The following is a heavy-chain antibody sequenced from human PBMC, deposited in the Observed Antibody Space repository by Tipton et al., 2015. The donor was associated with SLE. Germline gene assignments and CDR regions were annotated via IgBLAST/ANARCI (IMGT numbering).Heavy chain of an antibody. J-gene: IGHJ4*02. CDR2: MNPNSGNT. CDR1: GYTFTSYD. Sequence: QLVQSGAEVKKPGASVKVSCKASGYTFTSYDINWVRQATGQGLEWMGWMNPNSGNTGYAQKFQGRLTMTTDTSTSAAFMELRSLGSDDTAVYFCSRAISQQYSTIWSDYWGQGTLVTVSS. CDR3: SRAISQQYSTIWSDY. V-gene: IGHV1-8*02. D-gene: IGHD2-2*01.